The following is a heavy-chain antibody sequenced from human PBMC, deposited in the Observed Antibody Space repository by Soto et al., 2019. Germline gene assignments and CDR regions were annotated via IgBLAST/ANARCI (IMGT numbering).Heavy chain of an antibody. CDR3: ARGLLGGAAA. CDR2: INRSGST. D-gene: IGHD3-16*01. V-gene: IGHV4-34*01. J-gene: IGHJ1*01. Sequence: QVQLQQWGAGLLKPSETLSLTCAVYGGSLSGYYWSWIRQPPGKGLEWIGEINRSGSTNYIPSLKGRVIISVAASKTQLSLKLSSVTAADTAVYYCARGLLGGAAAWGEGTLVTVSS. CDR1: GGSLSGYY.